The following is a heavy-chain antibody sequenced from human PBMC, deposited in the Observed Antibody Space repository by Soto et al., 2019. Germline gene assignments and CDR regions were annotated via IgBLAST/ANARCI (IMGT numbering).Heavy chain of an antibody. CDR1: TDSNNFSNSY. D-gene: IGHD1-1*01. CDR2: SSYNGGT. CDR3: ARHRIEVVWRGFDY. Sequence: SETLSLTCTVFTDSNNFSNSYWGWIRQPPGEGLQWIGSSSYNGGTFFNPSLKGRVDISIDASKRQSSLQVTSVTAADSAVYYCARHRIEVVWRGFDYWGQGRLVTVSS. V-gene: IGHV4-39*01. J-gene: IGHJ4*02.